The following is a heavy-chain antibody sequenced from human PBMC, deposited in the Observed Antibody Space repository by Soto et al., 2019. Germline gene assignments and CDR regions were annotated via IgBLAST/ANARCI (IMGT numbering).Heavy chain of an antibody. CDR2: IYYSGST. Sequence: SETLSLTCTVSGGSISSYYWSWIRQPPGKGLEWIGYIYYSGSTNYNPSLKSRVTISVDTSKNQFSLKLSSVTAADTAVYYCARGRTRTIFGVSYRAPYWYFDLWGRGTLVTVSS. J-gene: IGHJ2*01. CDR3: ARGRTRTIFGVSYRAPYWYFDL. CDR1: GGSISSYY. D-gene: IGHD3-3*01. V-gene: IGHV4-59*08.